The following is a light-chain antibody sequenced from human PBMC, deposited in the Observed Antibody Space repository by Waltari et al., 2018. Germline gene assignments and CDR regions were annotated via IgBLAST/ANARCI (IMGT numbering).Light chain of an antibody. V-gene: IGKV3-20*01. CDR2: GAS. CDR1: QSVSRA. J-gene: IGKJ1*01. Sequence: EVVLTQSXXTXSLSLGERAXLXCRARQSVSRALAWYQKKPGQAPRLLIYGASFRATGIPDRFSGSGSGTDFSLTISRLEPADSAMYYCQHYVRLPATFGQGTKVEIK. CDR3: QHYVRLPAT.